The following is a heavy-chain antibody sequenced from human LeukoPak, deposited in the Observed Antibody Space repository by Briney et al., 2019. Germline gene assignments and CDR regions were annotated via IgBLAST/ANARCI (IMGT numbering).Heavy chain of an antibody. Sequence: GGSLRLSCAASEFTFSSYGMHWVRQAPGKVLEWVAFIRYDGGNKYYADSVKGRFTISRDNSKNTLYLQMNSLRAEDAAVYYCAKEIWPTVTIPGWTYFDYWGQGTLVTVSS. CDR2: IRYDGGNK. D-gene: IGHD4-17*01. J-gene: IGHJ4*02. V-gene: IGHV3-30*02. CDR3: AKEIWPTVTIPGWTYFDY. CDR1: EFTFSSYG.